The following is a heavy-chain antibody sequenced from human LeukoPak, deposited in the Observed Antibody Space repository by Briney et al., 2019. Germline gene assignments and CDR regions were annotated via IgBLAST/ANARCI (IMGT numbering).Heavy chain of an antibody. CDR2: IYHSGST. CDR3: ARAEAGVGYFDY. J-gene: IGHJ4*02. V-gene: IGHV4-30-2*01. D-gene: IGHD1-26*01. Sequence: SQTLSLTCAVSGGSISSGGYSWSWIRQPPGKGLEWIGYIYHSGSTYYNPSLKSRVTISVDRSKNQFSLKLSSVTAADTAVYYCARAEAGVGYFDYWGQGTLVTVFS. CDR1: GGSISSGGYS.